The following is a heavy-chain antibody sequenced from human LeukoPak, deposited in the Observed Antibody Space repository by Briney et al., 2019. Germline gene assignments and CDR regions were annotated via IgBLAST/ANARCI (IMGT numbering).Heavy chain of an antibody. V-gene: IGHV4-39*01. CDR2: IYYSGST. J-gene: IGHJ4*02. D-gene: IGHD4-11*01. CDR3: ARYIRVRTTVTPHQVDY. CDR1: GGSISSSSYY. Sequence: SETLSLTCTVSGGSISSSSYYWGWIRQPPGKGLEWIGSIYYSGSTYYNPSLKSRVTISVDTSKNQFSLKLSSVTAADTAVYYCARYIRVRTTVTPHQVDYWGQGTLVTVSS.